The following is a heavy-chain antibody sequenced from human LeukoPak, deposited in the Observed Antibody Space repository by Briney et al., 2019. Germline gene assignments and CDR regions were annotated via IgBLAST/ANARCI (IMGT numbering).Heavy chain of an antibody. CDR1: GFTFSSYG. CDR2: IRYDGSNK. D-gene: IGHD3-3*01. J-gene: IGHJ5*02. V-gene: IGHV3-30*02. Sequence: PGGSLRLSCAASGFTFSSYGMHWVRQAPGKGLEWVAFIRYDGSNKYYADSVKGRFTISRDNFKNTLYLQMNSLRAEDTAVYYCAKSYDFWSGFDWFDPWGQGTLVTVSS. CDR3: AKSYDFWSGFDWFDP.